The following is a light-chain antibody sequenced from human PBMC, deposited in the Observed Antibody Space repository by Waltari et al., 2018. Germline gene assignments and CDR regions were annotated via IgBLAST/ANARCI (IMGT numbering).Light chain of an antibody. CDR1: SRDVGGYNY. CDR3: CSYAGSYTYV. Sequence: QSALTQPSSVSGSPGPSVTISCTGTSRDVGGYNYVSWYQQHPGKAPKLMIYDVSKRPAVVPDRFSGSKSGNTASLTISGLQAEDEADYYCCSYAGSYTYVFGTGTKVTVL. J-gene: IGLJ1*01. V-gene: IGLV2-11*01. CDR2: DVS.